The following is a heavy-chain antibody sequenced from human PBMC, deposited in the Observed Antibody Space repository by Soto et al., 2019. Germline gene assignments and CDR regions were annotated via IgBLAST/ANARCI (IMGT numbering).Heavy chain of an antibody. D-gene: IGHD2-21*02. CDR1: GGTFSSYT. V-gene: IGHV1-69*08. J-gene: IGHJ4*02. Sequence: QVQLVQSGAEVKKPGSSVKVSCKASGGTFSSYTISWVRQAPGQGLEWMGRIIPILGIANYAQKFQGRVAITADKSTRTAYMELSSLRSEDTAVYYCARDPQAYCGGDCYPLGDWGQGTLVTVSS. CDR3: ARDPQAYCGGDCYPLGD. CDR2: IIPILGIA.